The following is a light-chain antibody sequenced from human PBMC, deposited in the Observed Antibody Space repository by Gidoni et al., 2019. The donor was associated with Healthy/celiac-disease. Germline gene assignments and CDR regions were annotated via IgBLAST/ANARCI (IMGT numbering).Light chain of an antibody. CDR2: VGTGGIVG. Sequence: QPVLTQPPSASASLGASVTLTCTLSSGYSNYKVDWYQQRPGTGTRFVMRVGTGGIVGSKGDGIPDRFSVLGSGLNRYLTIKNIQEEDESDYHCGADHGSGSNFVVFGGGTKLTVL. J-gene: IGLJ2*01. V-gene: IGLV9-49*01. CDR3: GADHGSGSNFVV. CDR1: SGYSNYK.